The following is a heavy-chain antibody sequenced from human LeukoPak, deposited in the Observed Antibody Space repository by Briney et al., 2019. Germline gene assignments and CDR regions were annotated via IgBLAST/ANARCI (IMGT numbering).Heavy chain of an antibody. J-gene: IGHJ4*02. D-gene: IGHD3-9*01. CDR1: GGSIISYY. CDR3: ARGLGDYNTDWFPVSGY. V-gene: IGHV4-59*01. CDR2: IYYSGST. Sequence: SETLSLTCIVSGGSIISYYWSWIRQPPGKGLEWIGYIYYSGSTNYNLSLKSRVTISVDTSKNQFSLKLSSVTAADTAIYYCARGLGDYNTDWFPVSGYWGQGTLVTVSS.